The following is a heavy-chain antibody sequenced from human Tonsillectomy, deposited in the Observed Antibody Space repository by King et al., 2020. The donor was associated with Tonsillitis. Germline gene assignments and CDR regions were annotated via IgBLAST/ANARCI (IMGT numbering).Heavy chain of an antibody. J-gene: IGHJ4*02. CDR3: ARDLSVSNTFDY. Sequence: QLVQSGAELRKPGASVKVSCKTSGYTFGDFYIHWVRQAPGQGLEWMGWINPNSGGTKYAQRFQGWVTMTRDPSISTAYLEGRRLSYADTAVYYCARDLSVSNTFDYWGQGTLVTVSS. D-gene: IGHD5/OR15-5a*01. CDR2: INPNSGGT. V-gene: IGHV1-2*04. CDR1: GYTFGDFY.